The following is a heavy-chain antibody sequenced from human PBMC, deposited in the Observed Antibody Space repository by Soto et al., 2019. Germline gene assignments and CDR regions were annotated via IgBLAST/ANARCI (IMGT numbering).Heavy chain of an antibody. Sequence: VASVKVSCKASGYTFTGYYMHWVRQAPGQGLEWMGWINPNSGGTNYAQKFQGWVTMTRDTSISTAYMELSRLRSDDTAVYYCAVAPSIFGVVTGMDVWGQGTTVTVSS. D-gene: IGHD3-3*01. CDR3: AVAPSIFGVVTGMDV. CDR1: GYTFTGYY. CDR2: INPNSGGT. V-gene: IGHV1-2*04. J-gene: IGHJ6*02.